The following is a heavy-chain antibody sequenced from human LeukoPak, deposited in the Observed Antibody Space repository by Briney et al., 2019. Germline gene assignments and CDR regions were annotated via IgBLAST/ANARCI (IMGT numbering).Heavy chain of an antibody. D-gene: IGHD3-10*01. V-gene: IGHV1-46*01. CDR1: GYTFTSYY. J-gene: IGHJ4*02. CDR2: INPSGGST. Sequence: ASVKVSCKASGYTFTSYYMHWVRQAPGQGLEWMGIINPSGGSTSYAQKFQGRVTMTRDTSTSTVYMELSSLRSEDTAVYYCARYNFHGSGSYQVDYWGQGTLVTVSS. CDR3: ARYNFHGSGSYQVDY.